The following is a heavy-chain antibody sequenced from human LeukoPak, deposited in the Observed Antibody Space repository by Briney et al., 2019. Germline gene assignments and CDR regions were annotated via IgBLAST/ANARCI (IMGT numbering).Heavy chain of an antibody. CDR2: ISYDGSNK. J-gene: IGHJ4*02. Sequence: GGSLRLSCAASGFTFSSYGVHWVRQAPGKGLEWVAVISYDGSNKYYADSVKGRFTISRDNSKNTLYLQMNSLRAEDTAVYYCAKGVRAIAVAAVYYFDYWGQGTLVTVSS. CDR3: AKGVRAIAVAAVYYFDY. D-gene: IGHD6-19*01. V-gene: IGHV3-30*18. CDR1: GFTFSSYG.